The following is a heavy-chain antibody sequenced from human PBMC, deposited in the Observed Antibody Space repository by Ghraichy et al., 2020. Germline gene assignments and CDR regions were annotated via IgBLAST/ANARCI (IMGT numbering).Heavy chain of an antibody. V-gene: IGHV3-23*01. J-gene: IGHJ4*02. CDR2: ISTSGGST. D-gene: IGHD2-15*01. Sequence: GGSLRLSCAASGFTFSSYAMSWVRQAPGKGLEWVSIISTSGGSTYYADSVKGRFTISRDNSKNTLYLQMNSLRAEDTAVYYCANNRVAALDSACDYWGQGTLVTVSS. CDR1: GFTFSSYA. CDR3: ANNRVAALDSACDY.